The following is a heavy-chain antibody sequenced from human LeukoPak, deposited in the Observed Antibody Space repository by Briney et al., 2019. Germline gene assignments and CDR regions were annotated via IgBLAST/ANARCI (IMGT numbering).Heavy chain of an antibody. J-gene: IGHJ4*02. Sequence: GGSLTLSCAASGFTFSSYDMHWVRQGTGKTLEWVSAFGAAGDTFYPDSVKGRFTVSRENARNSLYLQMNSLRAEDTAVYYCARGPRRGLRFGLNFFDYWGQGTLVTVSS. CDR2: FGAAGDT. D-gene: IGHD5-12*01. V-gene: IGHV3-13*01. CDR3: ARGPRRGLRFGLNFFDY. CDR1: GFTFSSYD.